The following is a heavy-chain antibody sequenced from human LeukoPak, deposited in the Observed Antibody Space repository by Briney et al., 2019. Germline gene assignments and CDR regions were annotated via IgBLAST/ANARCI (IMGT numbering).Heavy chain of an antibody. V-gene: IGHV4-39*07. Sequence: SETLSLTCTVSGGSISSSSYYWGWIRQPPGKGLEWIGIIYYSGSTYYNPSLKSRVTISVDTSKNQFSLKLSSVTAADTAVYYCARGGDTIYSDSSGYYYGGPIDYWGQGTLVTVSS. D-gene: IGHD3-22*01. CDR2: IYYSGST. CDR3: ARGGDTIYSDSSGYYYGGPIDY. CDR1: GGSISSSSYY. J-gene: IGHJ4*02.